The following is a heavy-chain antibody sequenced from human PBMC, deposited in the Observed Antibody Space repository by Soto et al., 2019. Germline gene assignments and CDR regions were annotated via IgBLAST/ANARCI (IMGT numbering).Heavy chain of an antibody. Sequence: GGSLRLSCAASGFTFSSYSMNWVRQAPGKGLEWVSSISSSSSYIYYADSVKGRFTISRDNAKNSLYLQMNSLRAEDTAVYYCARDIAVAEDAFDIWGQRTMVTVSS. CDR2: ISSSSSYI. D-gene: IGHD6-19*01. V-gene: IGHV3-21*01. J-gene: IGHJ3*02. CDR3: ARDIAVAEDAFDI. CDR1: GFTFSSYS.